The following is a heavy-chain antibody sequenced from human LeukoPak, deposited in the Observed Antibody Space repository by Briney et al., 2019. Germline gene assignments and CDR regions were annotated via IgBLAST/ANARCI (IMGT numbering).Heavy chain of an antibody. V-gene: IGHV3-53*01. CDR2: IYSGGST. CDR3: ARTPGYSSGWLRPYYFDY. D-gene: IGHD6-19*01. Sequence: GGSLRLSCAASGFTVSSNYMSWVRQAPGKGLEWVSVIYSGGSTYYADSVKGRFTISRDNSKNTLYLQMNSLRAEDTAVYYCARTPGYSSGWLRPYYFDYWGQGTLVTVYS. J-gene: IGHJ4*02. CDR1: GFTVSSNY.